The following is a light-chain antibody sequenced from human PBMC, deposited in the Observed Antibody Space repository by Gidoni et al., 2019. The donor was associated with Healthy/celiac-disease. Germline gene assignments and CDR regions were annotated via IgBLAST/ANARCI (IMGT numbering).Light chain of an antibody. CDR1: KLGDKY. V-gene: IGLV3-1*01. J-gene: IGLJ2*01. CDR2: QDN. Sequence: SYELTQPPSVSVSPGQTASITCSGDKLGDKYASWYQQKPGQSPVLVIYQDNKRPSGIPERFSGANSGNTATLTISGTQAMDEADYYCQAWDSSTVVFGGGTKLTVL. CDR3: QAWDSSTVV.